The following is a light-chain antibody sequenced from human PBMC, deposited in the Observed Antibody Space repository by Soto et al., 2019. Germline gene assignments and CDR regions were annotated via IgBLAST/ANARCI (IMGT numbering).Light chain of an antibody. Sequence: QSVLTQPPSVSAAPGQTVTISCSGSSSNIGNNYVSWYQSLPGTAPKLLIYDNNERPSGIPDRFSGSKSGNTASLTVSGLQAEDEAHYFCGSYAGTKNFVVFGGGTKLTVL. V-gene: IGLV1-51*01. CDR3: GSYAGTKNFVV. CDR2: DNN. J-gene: IGLJ2*01. CDR1: SSNIGNNY.